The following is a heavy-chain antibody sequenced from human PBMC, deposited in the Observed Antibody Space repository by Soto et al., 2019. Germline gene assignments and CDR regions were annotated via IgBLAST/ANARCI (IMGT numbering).Heavy chain of an antibody. Sequence: SETLSLTCTVSGCSISSYCRIWIRKPPGKGMEWIGYIYYSGRKNYKTYLKSRVNISVDTSKNQFSMKLSSVTAADTAVYYCARFIEEAGTLDYWGQGTLVTVSS. CDR1: GCSISSYC. CDR3: ARFIEEAGTLDY. J-gene: IGHJ4*02. D-gene: IGHD6-13*01. CDR2: IYYSGRK. V-gene: IGHV4-59*01.